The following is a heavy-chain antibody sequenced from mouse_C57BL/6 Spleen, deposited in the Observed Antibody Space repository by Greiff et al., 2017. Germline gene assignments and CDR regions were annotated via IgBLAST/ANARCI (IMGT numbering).Heavy chain of an antibody. Sequence: QVQLQQSGAELVKPGASVKISCKASGYAFSSYWMNWVKQRPGKGLEWIGQIYPGDGDTNYNGKFKGKATLTADKSSSTAYMQLSSLTSEDSAVYFCARERYDGYYVDYWGQGTTLTVSS. J-gene: IGHJ2*01. D-gene: IGHD2-3*01. CDR1: GYAFSSYW. CDR2: IYPGDGDT. CDR3: ARERYDGYYVDY. V-gene: IGHV1-80*01.